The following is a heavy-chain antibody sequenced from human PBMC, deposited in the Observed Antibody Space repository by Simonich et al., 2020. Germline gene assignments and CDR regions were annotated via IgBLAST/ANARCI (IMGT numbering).Heavy chain of an antibody. CDR3: ARARYCSSTSCYNWFDP. J-gene: IGHJ5*02. CDR2: TNPNSGNT. D-gene: IGHD2-2*01. CDR1: GYTFTSYD. Sequence: QVQLVQSGAEVKKPGASVKVSCKASGYTFTSYDLNWVRQATGQGLEWQGRTNPNSGNTGDAQKFQGRGTITRNTSISTAYMELSSLRSEDTAVYYCARARYCSSTSCYNWFDPWGQGTLVTVSS. V-gene: IGHV1-8*03.